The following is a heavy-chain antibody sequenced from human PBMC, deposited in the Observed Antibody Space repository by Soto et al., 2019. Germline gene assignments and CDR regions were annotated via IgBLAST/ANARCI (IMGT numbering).Heavy chain of an antibody. V-gene: IGHV3-30-3*01. Sequence: QVQLVESGGGVVQPGRSLRLSCAASGFTFSSYAMHWVRQAPGKGLEWVAVISYDGSNKYYADSVKGRFTISRDNSKKTLYLQVNSVRAEDTAVYYCARAGCDGGSCYTLVGLRYGMDVWGQGTTVTVSS. CDR3: ARAGCDGGSCYTLVGLRYGMDV. CDR1: GFTFSSYA. J-gene: IGHJ6*02. D-gene: IGHD2-15*01. CDR2: ISYDGSNK.